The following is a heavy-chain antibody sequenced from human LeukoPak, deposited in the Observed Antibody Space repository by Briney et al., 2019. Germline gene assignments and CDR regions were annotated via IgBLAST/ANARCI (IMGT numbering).Heavy chain of an antibody. CDR2: IYSGGNT. J-gene: IGHJ4*02. Sequence: PGGSLRLSCAASGFTASNNYMSWVRQAPGKGLEWVSIIYSGGNTYYADSVKGRFTISRDNSKNTLSLQMNSLRAEDTAVYYYVSHSDTLTSYSFDYWGQGTLVTVSS. V-gene: IGHV3-53*01. D-gene: IGHD3-9*01. CDR1: GFTASNNY. CDR3: VSHSDTLTSYSFDY.